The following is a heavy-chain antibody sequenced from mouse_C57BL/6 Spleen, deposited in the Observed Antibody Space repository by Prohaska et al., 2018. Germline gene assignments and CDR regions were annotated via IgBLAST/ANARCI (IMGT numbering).Heavy chain of an antibody. J-gene: IGHJ3*01. CDR2: IDPETGGT. D-gene: IGHD3-2*02. CDR3: TRGTAQTFAY. CDR1: GYTFTDYE. Sequence: QVQLQQSGAELVRPGASVTLSCKASGYTFTDYEMHWVKQTPVHGLEWIGAIDPETGGTAYNQKFKGKAILTADKSSSTAYMELRSLTSEDSAVYYCTRGTAQTFAYWGQGTLVTVSA. V-gene: IGHV1-15*01.